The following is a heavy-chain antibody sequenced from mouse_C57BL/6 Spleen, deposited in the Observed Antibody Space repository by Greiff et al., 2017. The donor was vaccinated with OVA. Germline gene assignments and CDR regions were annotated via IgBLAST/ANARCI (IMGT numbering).Heavy chain of an antibody. J-gene: IGHJ4*01. CDR3: AGKNYRNAMDY. CDR2: IYPGDGDT. CDR1: GYAFSSYW. D-gene: IGHD2-14*01. Sequence: QVQLKESGAELVKPGASVKISCKASGYAFSSYWMNWVKQRPGKGLEWIGQIYPGDGDTNYNGKFKGKATLTADKSSSTAYMQLSSLTSEDSAVYFCAGKNYRNAMDYWGQGTSVTVSS. V-gene: IGHV1-80*01.